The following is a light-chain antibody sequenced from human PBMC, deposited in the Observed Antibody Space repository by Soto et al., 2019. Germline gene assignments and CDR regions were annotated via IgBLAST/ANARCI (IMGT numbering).Light chain of an antibody. CDR2: GAS. V-gene: IGKV3-20*01. CDR1: QSVTSSN. Sequence: EIVLTQSPGTLSLSPGERVTLSCRASQSVTSSNLAWYQQKPGQAPSLLISGASTRDTGIPDRFIGSGSGTDFTLTISRLEPEDFAVYYCQQYDTSPLTFGGGTKVEI. J-gene: IGKJ4*01. CDR3: QQYDTSPLT.